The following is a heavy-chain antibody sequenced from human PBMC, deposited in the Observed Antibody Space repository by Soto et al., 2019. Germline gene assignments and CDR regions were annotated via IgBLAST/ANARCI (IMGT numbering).Heavy chain of an antibody. CDR1: GFTFSDYY. D-gene: IGHD2-21*02. Sequence: QVQLVESGGDLVKPGGSLRLSCAASGFTFSDYYMSWIRQAPGKGLEWVSYISSGANSIYYPDSVKGRFTISRDNAKNSLYLQMNSLRAEDTAVYYCARVRHTVVVTAIFDYWGQGTLVTVSS. J-gene: IGHJ4*02. V-gene: IGHV3-11*01. CDR3: ARVRHTVVVTAIFDY. CDR2: ISSGANSI.